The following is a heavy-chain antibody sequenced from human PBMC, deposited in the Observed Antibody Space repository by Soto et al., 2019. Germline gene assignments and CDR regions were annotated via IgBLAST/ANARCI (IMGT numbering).Heavy chain of an antibody. CDR2: IIPIFDIT. CDR1: GGTFSNSA. D-gene: IGHD4-17*01. J-gene: IGHJ5*02. CDR3: ARAQTTVTSSPGFDT. V-gene: IGHV1-69*17. Sequence: QVQLVQSGAEVKKPGSSVKVSCKASGGTFSNSAINWVRQAPGQGLEWVGGIIPIFDITAYAQKFQGRVTITAGRATNTAYMELRNRRSDETAVYYCARAQTTVTSSPGFDTWGQGTLVTVSS.